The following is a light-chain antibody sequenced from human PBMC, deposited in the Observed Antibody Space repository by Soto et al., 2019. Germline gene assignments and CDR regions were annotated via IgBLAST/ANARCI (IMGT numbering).Light chain of an antibody. CDR1: GSEVGGYNY. J-gene: IGLJ1*01. CDR2: EVS. Sequence: QSALTQPPSASGSPGRSFTISGTGTGSEVGGYNYVSWYQQHPGKAPKVMIFEVSKRPSGVPDRFSGSKSGNTASLTVSGLQAEDEADYYCSSYAGTNILYVFGTGTKLTVL. V-gene: IGLV2-8*01. CDR3: SSYAGTNILYV.